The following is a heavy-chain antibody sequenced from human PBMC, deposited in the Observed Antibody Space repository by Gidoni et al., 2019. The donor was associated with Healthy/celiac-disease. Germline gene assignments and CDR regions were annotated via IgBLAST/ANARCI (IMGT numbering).Heavy chain of an antibody. CDR3: ARGEDSSGYYRRPYFDY. V-gene: IGHV4-30-4*01. Sequence: QVQLQESGPGLVKPSLTLSPTCTVSGGSISSGDYYWSWIRQPPGKGLEWIGYIYYSGSTYYNPSLKSRVTISVDTSKNQFSLKLSSVTAADTAVYYCARGEDSSGYYRRPYFDYWGQGTLVTVSS. D-gene: IGHD3-22*01. CDR1: GGSISSGDYY. CDR2: IYYSGST. J-gene: IGHJ4*02.